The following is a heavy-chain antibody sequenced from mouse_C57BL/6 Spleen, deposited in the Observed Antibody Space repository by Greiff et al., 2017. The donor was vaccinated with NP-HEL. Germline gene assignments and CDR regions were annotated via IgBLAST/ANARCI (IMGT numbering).Heavy chain of an antibody. V-gene: IGHV3-6*01. J-gene: IGHJ2*01. CDR3: ARDSDYGRFDY. D-gene: IGHD1-1*01. CDR1: GYSITSGYY. CDR2: ISYDGSN. Sequence: DVKLQESGPGLVKPSQSLSLTCSVTGYSITSGYYWNWIRQFPGNKLEWMGYISYDGSNNYNPSLKNRISITRDTSKNQFFLKLNSVTTEDTATYYCARDSDYGRFDYWGQGTTLTVSS.